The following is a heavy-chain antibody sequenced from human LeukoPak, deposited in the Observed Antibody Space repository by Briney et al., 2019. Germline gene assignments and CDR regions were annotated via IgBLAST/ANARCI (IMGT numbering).Heavy chain of an antibody. J-gene: IGHJ6*03. CDR2: INPNSGGT. CDR3: ARERMPLIVYYYYMDV. D-gene: IGHD2/OR15-2a*01. Sequence: ASVKVSCKASGYTFTGYYMHWVRQAPGQGLEWMGRINPNSGGTNYAQKFQGRVTMTRDTSISTAYMELSRLRSDDTAVYYCARERMPLIVYYYYMDVWGKGTTVTVSS. V-gene: IGHV1-2*06. CDR1: GYTFTGYY.